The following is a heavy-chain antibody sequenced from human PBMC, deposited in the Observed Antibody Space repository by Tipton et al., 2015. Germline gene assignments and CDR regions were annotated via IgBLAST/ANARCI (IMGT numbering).Heavy chain of an antibody. CDR3: ARRRVATGGKAFDI. CDR1: GGSISSYY. Sequence: TLSLTCTVSGGSISSYYWSWIRQPPGEGLEWIGNIYYSGSTNYNPSLKSRVTISVDTSKNQFSLNLSSVTAADTAVYFCARRRVATGGKAFDIWGQGTMVTVSS. J-gene: IGHJ3*02. D-gene: IGHD5-12*01. V-gene: IGHV4-59*01. CDR2: IYYSGST.